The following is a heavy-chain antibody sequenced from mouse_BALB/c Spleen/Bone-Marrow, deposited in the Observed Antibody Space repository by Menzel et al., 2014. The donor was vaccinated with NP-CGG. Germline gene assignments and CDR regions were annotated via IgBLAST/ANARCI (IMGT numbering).Heavy chain of an antibody. Sequence: VMLVESDAELVKPGASVKMSCKASGYTFTDHAIHWVKQKPEQGLEWIGYISPGNGDIKYNEKFKGKATLTADKSSSPAFHEPNSLTSEDFSVYFLKSNNYGSSRGFVYWGQGTPVTVSA. J-gene: IGHJ3*01. V-gene: IGHV1S53*02. CDR3: KSNNYGSSRGFVY. CDR1: GYTFTDHA. D-gene: IGHD1-1*01. CDR2: ISPGNGDI.